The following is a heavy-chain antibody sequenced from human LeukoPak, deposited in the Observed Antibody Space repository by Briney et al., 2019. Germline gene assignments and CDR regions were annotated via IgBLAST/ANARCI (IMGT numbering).Heavy chain of an antibody. V-gene: IGHV1-24*01. CDR2: FDPEDGET. CDR1: GYTLTELS. J-gene: IGHJ6*03. CDR3: ATSAPLYYYYYMDV. Sequence: ASVKVSCKVSGYTLTELSMHWVRQAPGKGLEWMGGFDPEDGETIYAQKFQGRVTMTEATSTDTAYMELSSLRSEDTAVYYCATSAPLYYYYYMDVWGKGTTVTASS.